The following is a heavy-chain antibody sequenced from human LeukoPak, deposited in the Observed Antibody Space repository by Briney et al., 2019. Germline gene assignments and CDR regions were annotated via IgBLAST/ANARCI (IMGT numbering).Heavy chain of an antibody. J-gene: IGHJ4*02. V-gene: IGHV3-23*01. CDR3: AKEVGFAVAGTFDY. D-gene: IGHD6-19*01. CDR1: GFTFSSYS. CDR2: ISGSGGST. Sequence: GGSLRLSCAASGFTFSSYSMNWVRQAPGKGLEWVSAISGSGGSTYYADSVKGRFTISRDNSKNTLYLQMNSLRAEDTAVYYCAKEVGFAVAGTFDYWGQGTLVTVSS.